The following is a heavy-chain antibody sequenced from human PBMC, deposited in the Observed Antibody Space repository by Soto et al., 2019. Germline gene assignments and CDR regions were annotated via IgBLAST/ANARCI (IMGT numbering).Heavy chain of an antibody. CDR3: ARGGGVGVAGSAAFEM. J-gene: IGHJ3*02. CDR1: GYPVTAYY. Sequence: QLHLVQSGAVVKKPGASVTVSCSASGYPVTAYYMHWVRQAPGRGLEWMGGINPATGAAKYTQPFGGRVTLTRDTSPSTVFMEFRGPRSDDPAAFYCARGGGVGVAGSAAFEMWGQGTLVTVSS. D-gene: IGHD3-3*01. V-gene: IGHV1-2*02. CDR2: INPATGAA.